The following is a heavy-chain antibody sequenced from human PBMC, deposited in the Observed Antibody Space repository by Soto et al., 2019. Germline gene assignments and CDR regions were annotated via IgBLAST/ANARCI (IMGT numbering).Heavy chain of an antibody. J-gene: IGHJ5*02. Sequence: QGRLQESGPGLVRPSQTLSLTCNVSGAPISSGGFYWSWIRQHPGKGPEWIGYIYNSGTTFYNPSLGSRVTMSLDAAKNHFSLELRSVTVADTAVYYCAREPISTPRGVTQVDPWGQGTQVTVSS. CDR2: IYNSGTT. D-gene: IGHD3-10*01. V-gene: IGHV4-31*03. CDR1: GAPISSGGFY. CDR3: AREPISTPRGVTQVDP.